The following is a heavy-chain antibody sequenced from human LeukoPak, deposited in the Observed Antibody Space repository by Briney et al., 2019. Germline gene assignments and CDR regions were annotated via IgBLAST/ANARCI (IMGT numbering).Heavy chain of an antibody. CDR1: GGTFSSYA. CDR3: ARDHPGRATAENWFDP. CDR2: IIPIFGTA. V-gene: IGHV1-69*05. J-gene: IGHJ5*02. D-gene: IGHD1-26*01. Sequence: SVKVSCKASGGTFSSYAISWVRQAPGQGLEWMGRIIPIFGTANYAQKFQGRVTITTDESTSTAYMELSSLRSEDTAVYYCARDHPGRATAENWFDPSSQGTLVTVSS.